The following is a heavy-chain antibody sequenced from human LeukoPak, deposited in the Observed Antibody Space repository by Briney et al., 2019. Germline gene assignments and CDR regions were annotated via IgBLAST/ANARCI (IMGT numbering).Heavy chain of an antibody. CDR3: AREYSSDWPTRFDY. J-gene: IGHJ4*02. Sequence: GGSLRLSCAASGFTFSSYWMTWVRQAPGKGLEWVATIKQDGSERYYVGSVKGRFSISRDNARNSLYLQMNSLRAEDTAVYYCAREYSSDWPTRFDYWGQGTLVTVSS. CDR2: IKQDGSER. V-gene: IGHV3-7*01. CDR1: GFTFSSYW. D-gene: IGHD6-19*01.